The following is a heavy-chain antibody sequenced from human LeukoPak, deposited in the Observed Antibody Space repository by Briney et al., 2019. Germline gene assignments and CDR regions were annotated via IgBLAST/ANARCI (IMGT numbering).Heavy chain of an antibody. CDR2: IYYSGST. CDR1: GGSISSYY. Sequence: SETLSLTCTVSGGSISSYYWSWIRQPPGKGLEWIGYIYYSGSTNYNPSLKSRITISGDTSKNQFSLKLRSVTAADTAVYYCASRHSSGWFDYWAREPWSPSPQ. CDR3: ASRHSSGWFDY. J-gene: IGHJ5*01. D-gene: IGHD6-19*01. V-gene: IGHV4-59*01.